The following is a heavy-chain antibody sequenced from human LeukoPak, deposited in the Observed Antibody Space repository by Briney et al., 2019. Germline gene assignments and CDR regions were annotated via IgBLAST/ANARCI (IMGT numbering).Heavy chain of an antibody. V-gene: IGHV1-18*01. CDR3: ARAGATETTHFDY. CDR1: GYSFSIFG. Sequence: ASVKVFCKASGYSFSIFGMTWVRQAPGQGLEWMGWISASSGNTNYAQKLQGRVTMTTDTSTNTAYMELRSLKSDDTAVYYCARAGATETTHFDYWGQGTPVTVSS. CDR2: ISASSGNT. D-gene: IGHD4-17*01. J-gene: IGHJ4*02.